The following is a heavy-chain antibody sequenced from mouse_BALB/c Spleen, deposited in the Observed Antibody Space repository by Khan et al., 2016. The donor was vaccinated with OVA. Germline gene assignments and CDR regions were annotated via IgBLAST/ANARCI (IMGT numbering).Heavy chain of an antibody. J-gene: IGHJ4*01. Sequence: QVQLKESGPELKKPGETVKISCKASGYTFTNNGMNWVKLAPGKGFKWMGWINTYTGKPANADHFNGRFAFSLETSASTSYLQINDLKNEDTATYFCARVGYNGTMDYWGQGTSVTVSS. CDR1: GYTFTNNG. D-gene: IGHD2-14*01. CDR3: ARVGYNGTMDY. V-gene: IGHV9-3-1*01. CDR2: INTYTGKP.